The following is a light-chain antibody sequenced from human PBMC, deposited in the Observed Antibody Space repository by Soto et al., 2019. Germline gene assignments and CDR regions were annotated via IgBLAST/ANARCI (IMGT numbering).Light chain of an antibody. CDR1: QIVLSNNNNY. CDR3: QQYHSDPIT. Sequence: DLVLTQSPDSLPVSLGERATINCKSSQIVLSNNNNYLAWFQQKPGQPPRLFIYWASTRGSGVPDRFSGSGSGTDFTLTISNVEAEDVVIYYCQQYHSDPITFGQGTRLEI. V-gene: IGKV4-1*01. CDR2: WAS. J-gene: IGKJ5*01.